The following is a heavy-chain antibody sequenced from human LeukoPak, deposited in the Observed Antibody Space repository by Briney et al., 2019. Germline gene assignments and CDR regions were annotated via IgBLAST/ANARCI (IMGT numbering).Heavy chain of an antibody. CDR1: GFTFDVYA. V-gene: IGHV3-9*01. J-gene: IGHJ4*02. Sequence: GRSLRLSCAASGFTFDVYAMHWVRHAPGKGLEWVSGISWNGGTSAYADSVRGRFTISRDNAKNSLYLQMNSLRAEDTALYYCAKDNHYYDTSGSLDYWGQGTLVTVSS. D-gene: IGHD3-22*01. CDR2: ISWNGGTS. CDR3: AKDNHYYDTSGSLDY.